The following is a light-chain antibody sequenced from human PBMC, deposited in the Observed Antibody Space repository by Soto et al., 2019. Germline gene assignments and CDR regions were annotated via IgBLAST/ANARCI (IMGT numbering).Light chain of an antibody. V-gene: IGKV3-20*01. CDR2: GAS. CDR3: QQYGSPIT. Sequence: EIVLTQSPGTLSLSPGERATLSCRASQSVSSSYLAWYQQKPGQAPRLLIYGASSRATGIPDRFSGSGSGTDFTLTISRLDPEDFAVYYCQQYGSPITCGPGTKVDIK. CDR1: QSVSSSY. J-gene: IGKJ3*01.